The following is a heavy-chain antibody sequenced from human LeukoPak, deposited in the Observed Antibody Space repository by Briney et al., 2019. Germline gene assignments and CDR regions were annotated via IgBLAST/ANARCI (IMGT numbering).Heavy chain of an antibody. D-gene: IGHD3-16*01. J-gene: IGHJ4*02. Sequence: ASVKVSCKASGYTFTGYYMHWVRQAPGQGLEWMGWINPNSGGTNYAQKFQGRATMTRDTSISTAYMELSRLRSDDTAVYYCARGGTDYDSNNQVYQGYWGQGTLVTVSS. V-gene: IGHV1-2*02. CDR1: GYTFTGYY. CDR3: ARGGTDYDSNNQVYQGY. CDR2: INPNSGGT.